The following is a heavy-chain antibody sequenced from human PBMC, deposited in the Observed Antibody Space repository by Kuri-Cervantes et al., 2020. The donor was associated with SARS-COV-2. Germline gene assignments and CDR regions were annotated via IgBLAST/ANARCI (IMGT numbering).Heavy chain of an antibody. CDR3: ARDLIAPYQLLFRYYYGMDV. CDR2: ISYDGSNK. Sequence: LSLTCAASGFTFSSYGMHWVRQAPGKGLEWVAVISYDGSNKYYADSVKGRFTISRDNSKNTLYLQMNSLRAEDTAVYYCARDLIAPYQLLFRYYYGMDVWGQGTTVTVSS. CDR1: GFTFSSYG. V-gene: IGHV3-30*03. J-gene: IGHJ6*02. D-gene: IGHD2-2*01.